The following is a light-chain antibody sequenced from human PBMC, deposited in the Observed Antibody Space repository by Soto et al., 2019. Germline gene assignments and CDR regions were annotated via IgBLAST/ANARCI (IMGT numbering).Light chain of an antibody. CDR1: SSDVGGSNY. Sequence: QSALTQPASVSGSPGQSITISCTGTSSDVGGSNYVSWYQQHPGEAPKLMIYDVSYRPSGISNRFSGSKSGNTASLTISRLQAEDEADYFCSSFGGSSTRFGGGTNVTVL. CDR2: DVS. CDR3: SSFGGSSTR. J-gene: IGLJ2*01. V-gene: IGLV2-14*01.